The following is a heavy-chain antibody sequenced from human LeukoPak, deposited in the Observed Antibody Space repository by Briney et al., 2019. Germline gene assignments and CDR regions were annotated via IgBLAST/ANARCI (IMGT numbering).Heavy chain of an antibody. CDR3: ARLMYNTGSPDAY. J-gene: IGHJ4*02. CDR2: VNPNSGGT. Sequence: ASVKVSCKASGYXFTDYYIHWVRLAPGQGLEWLGWVNPNSGGTNYAQSFQGRVTMTRDTSITTAYMDLSSLRSDDTAIYYCARLMYNTGSPDAYWGQGTLVTVSS. CDR1: GYXFTDYY. V-gene: IGHV1-2*02. D-gene: IGHD1-14*01.